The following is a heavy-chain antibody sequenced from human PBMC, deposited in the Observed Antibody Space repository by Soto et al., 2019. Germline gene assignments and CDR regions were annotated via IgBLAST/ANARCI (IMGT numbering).Heavy chain of an antibody. CDR2: INAGNGNT. D-gene: IGHD3-22*01. J-gene: IGHJ4*02. CDR1: GYSFTSYA. Sequence: QVQLVQSGAEEKKPGASVKVSCKASGYSFTSYAIHWVRQAPGQRLEWMGWINAGNGNTKITQKFQGRVTITRDTSASTAYMEVSSLRSEDTAGYYWARAAYYDDSSGYYPGDYWGQGSLVTVSS. CDR3: ARAAYYDDSSGYYPGDY. V-gene: IGHV1-3*05.